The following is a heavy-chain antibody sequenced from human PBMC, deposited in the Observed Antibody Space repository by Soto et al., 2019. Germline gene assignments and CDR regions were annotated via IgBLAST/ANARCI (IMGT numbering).Heavy chain of an antibody. J-gene: IGHJ6*02. CDR1: GFTFSSYA. Sequence: PGGSLRLSCAASGFTFSSYAMSWVRQAPGKGLEWVSAISGSGGSTYYADSVKGRFTISRDNSKNTLYLQMNSLRAEDTAVYYCAKDYDEQWLGNQYYGMDVWGQGTTVTVYS. CDR2: ISGSGGST. CDR3: AKDYDEQWLGNQYYGMDV. D-gene: IGHD6-19*01. V-gene: IGHV3-23*01.